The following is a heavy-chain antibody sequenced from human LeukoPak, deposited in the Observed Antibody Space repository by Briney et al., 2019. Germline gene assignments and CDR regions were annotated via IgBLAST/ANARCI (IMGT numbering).Heavy chain of an antibody. J-gene: IGHJ2*01. D-gene: IGHD6-19*01. CDR1: GFTFSDYA. Sequence: GGSLRLSCAASGFTFSDYAMHCVRQAPGKELEYVSAISSNGGSIHYANSVKGRFTISRDNSKNTLYLQMDSLRAEDMAVYYCARDTCGCGSGWHLYWYFDLWGRGTLVTVSS. CDR3: ARDTCGCGSGWHLYWYFDL. CDR2: ISSNGGSI. V-gene: IGHV3-64*01.